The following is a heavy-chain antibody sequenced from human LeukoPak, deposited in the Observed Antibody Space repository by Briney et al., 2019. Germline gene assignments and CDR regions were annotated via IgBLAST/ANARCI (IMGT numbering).Heavy chain of an antibody. CDR3: AIGTYSSGWSNYYYYMDV. J-gene: IGHJ6*03. CDR2: INHSGST. Sequence: PSETLSLTCAVYGGSFSGYYWSWIRQPPGKGLEWIGEINHSGSTNYNPSLKSRVTISVDTSKNQFSLKLSSVTAADTAVYYCAIGTYSSGWSNYYYYMDVWGKGTTVTVSS. D-gene: IGHD6-19*01. V-gene: IGHV4-34*01. CDR1: GGSFSGYY.